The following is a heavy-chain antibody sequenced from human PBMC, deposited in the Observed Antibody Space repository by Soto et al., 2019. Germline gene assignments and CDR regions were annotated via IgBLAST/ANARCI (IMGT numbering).Heavy chain of an antibody. CDR2: ISGSGGST. CDR3: VRDPDSGTYTKFYI. CDR1: GFTFSSYA. Sequence: GGSLRLSCAASGFTFSSYAMSWVRQAPGKGLEWVSAISGSGGSTYYADSVKGRFTISRDNFKNTVYLEMSSLRPEDTAVYYCVRDPDSGTYTKFYIWGQGTLVTVSS. J-gene: IGHJ4*02. V-gene: IGHV3-23*01. D-gene: IGHD1-26*01.